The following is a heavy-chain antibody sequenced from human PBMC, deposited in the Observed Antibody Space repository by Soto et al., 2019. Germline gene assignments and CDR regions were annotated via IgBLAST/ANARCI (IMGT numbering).Heavy chain of an antibody. D-gene: IGHD6-6*01. CDR1: GFSLSTSGVG. CDR2: IYWDDDK. Sequence: SGPTLVNPTQTLTLTCTFSGFSLSTSGVGVGWIRQPPGKALEWLALIYWDDDKRYSPSLNSRLTITKDTSKNQVVLTMTNMDPVDTATYYCAHRPRTYSSSQNWFDPWGQGTLVTVSS. V-gene: IGHV2-5*02. CDR3: AHRPRTYSSSQNWFDP. J-gene: IGHJ5*02.